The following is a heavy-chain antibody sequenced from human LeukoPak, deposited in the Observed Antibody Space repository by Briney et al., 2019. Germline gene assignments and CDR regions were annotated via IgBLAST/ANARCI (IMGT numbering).Heavy chain of an antibody. D-gene: IGHD6-19*01. CDR1: GFTFGDYA. CDR2: IGNDGRT. V-gene: IGHV3-53*01. J-gene: IGHJ4*02. Sequence: PGRSLRLSCTASGFTFGDYAMSWVRQAPGKGLECVSVIGNDGRTYYANSVKGRFSISRDIYKNMVYLKMNSLRDDDTAVYYCARDDTSGGYYEFGYWGQGALVIVSS. CDR3: ARDDTSGGYYEFGY.